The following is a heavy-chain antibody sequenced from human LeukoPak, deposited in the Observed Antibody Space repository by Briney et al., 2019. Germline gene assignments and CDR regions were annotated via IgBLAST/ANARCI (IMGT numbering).Heavy chain of an antibody. V-gene: IGHV3-48*03. CDR2: IGGSGGPI. CDR1: GFTFSSYE. Sequence: PGGSLRLSCAASGFTFSSYEMTWVRQAPGKGLEWISYIGGSGGPIYYADSVKGRITVSRDNANNSLYLQMNSLRADDTAVYYCARGDGTYSHNWFDHWGQGTLVTVSS. J-gene: IGHJ5*02. D-gene: IGHD1-26*01. CDR3: ARGDGTYSHNWFDH.